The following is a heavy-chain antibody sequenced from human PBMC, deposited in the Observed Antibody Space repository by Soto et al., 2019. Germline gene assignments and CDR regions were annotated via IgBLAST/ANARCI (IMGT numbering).Heavy chain of an antibody. Sequence: SETLSLTCTVSGGSISNYYWSWIRQPPGKGLEWIAYFYYTGSTNYNPSLRSRVTISVDTSKNQFSLKLSSVTAADTAVYYCAKYYYDCNTYFYRWFDPWGQGTLVTVSS. J-gene: IGHJ5*02. CDR3: AKYYYDCNTYFYRWFDP. V-gene: IGHV4-59*08. CDR2: FYYTGST. CDR1: GGSISNYY. D-gene: IGHD3-22*01.